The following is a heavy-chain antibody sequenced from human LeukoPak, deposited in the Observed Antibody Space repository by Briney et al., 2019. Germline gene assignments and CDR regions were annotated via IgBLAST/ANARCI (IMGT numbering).Heavy chain of an antibody. Sequence: GGSLRLSCAASGFTFSSYWMHWVRQAPGKGLVRVSRISSDGSSTSYADSVKGRFTISRDNAKNTLHLQMNRLRAEDTAVYYCARVSVCSSTSCYSLFDYWGQGTLVTVSP. V-gene: IGHV3-74*01. CDR3: ARVSVCSSTSCYSLFDY. CDR1: GFTFSSYW. J-gene: IGHJ4*02. D-gene: IGHD2-2*01. CDR2: ISSDGSST.